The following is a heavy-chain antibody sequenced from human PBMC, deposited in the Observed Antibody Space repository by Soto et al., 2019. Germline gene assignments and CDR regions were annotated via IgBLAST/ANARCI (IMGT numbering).Heavy chain of an antibody. CDR3: ARGPVVVPAATYYYYYYMDV. Sequence: ASVKVSCQASGYTFTSYGISWVRQAPGQGLEWMGWISAYNGNTNYAQKLQGRVTMTTDTSTSTAYMELRSLRSDDTAVYYCARGPVVVPAATYYYYYYMDVWGKGTTVTVSS. CDR2: ISAYNGNT. J-gene: IGHJ6*03. V-gene: IGHV1-18*01. CDR1: GYTFTSYG. D-gene: IGHD2-2*01.